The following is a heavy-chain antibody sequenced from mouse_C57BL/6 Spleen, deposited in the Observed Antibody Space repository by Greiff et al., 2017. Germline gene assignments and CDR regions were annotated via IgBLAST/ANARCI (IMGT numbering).Heavy chain of an antibody. CDR3: ARASAQATVYYAMDY. V-gene: IGHV7-3*01. CDR1: GFTFTDYY. Sequence: EVHLVESGGGLVQPGGSLSLSCAASGFTFTDYYMSWVRQPPGKALEWLGFIRNKANGYTTEYSASVKGRFTISRDNSQTILYLQMNALRAEDSATYYCARASAQATVYYAMDYWGQGTSVTVSS. D-gene: IGHD3-2*02. CDR2: IRNKANGYTT. J-gene: IGHJ4*01.